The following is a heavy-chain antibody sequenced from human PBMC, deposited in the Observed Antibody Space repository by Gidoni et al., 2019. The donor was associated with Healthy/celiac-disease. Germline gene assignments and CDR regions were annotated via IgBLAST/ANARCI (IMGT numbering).Heavy chain of an antibody. CDR2: ISSSSSYI. CDR1: GFTFSSYS. J-gene: IGHJ4*02. CDR3: ARDQEGAPDY. Sequence: EVQLVESGGGLVKPGGSLRLSCAASGFTFSSYSMNWVRQAPGKGLEWVSAISSSSSYIYYADSVKGRFTISRDNAKNSLYLQMNSLRAEDTAVYYCARDQEGAPDYWGQGTLVTVSS. D-gene: IGHD1-26*01. V-gene: IGHV3-21*01.